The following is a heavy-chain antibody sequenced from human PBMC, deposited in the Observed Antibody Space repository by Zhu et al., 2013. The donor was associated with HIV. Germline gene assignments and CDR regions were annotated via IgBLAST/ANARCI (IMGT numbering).Heavy chain of an antibody. CDR1: GGTFSSYA. CDR3: ASCGYSYGYPTKNYYYYGMDV. CDR2: IIPIFGTA. Sequence: QVQLVQSGAEVKKPGSSVKVSCKASGGTFSSYAISWVRQAPGQGLEWMGGIIPIFGTANYAQKFQGRVTITADKSTSTAYMELSSLRSEDTAVYYCASCGYSYGYPTKNYYYYGMDVWGQGTTGHRLL. J-gene: IGHJ6*02. V-gene: IGHV1-69*06. D-gene: IGHD5-18*01.